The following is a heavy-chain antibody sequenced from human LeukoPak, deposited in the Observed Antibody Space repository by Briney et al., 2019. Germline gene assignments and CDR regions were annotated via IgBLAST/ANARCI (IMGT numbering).Heavy chain of an antibody. CDR1: GRSISSSSYY. Sequence: SETLSLTCTVSGRSISSSSYYCGWIRQPPGKGLEWIGSIYYSGSTYYIHSLKSRVSISVDTSKNQFSLNLSSVTAADTAVYYCARLILVLAYFDSWGQGSLVTVSS. D-gene: IGHD3-22*01. J-gene: IGHJ4*02. V-gene: IGHV4-39*01. CDR3: ARLILVLAYFDS. CDR2: IYYSGST.